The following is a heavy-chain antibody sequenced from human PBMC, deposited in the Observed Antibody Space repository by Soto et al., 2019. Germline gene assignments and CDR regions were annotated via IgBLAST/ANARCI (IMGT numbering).Heavy chain of an antibody. CDR2: STGAGGGT. V-gene: IGHV3-23*01. Sequence: GGSLRLSCAASGFPFSSYAISWVRQAPGRGLEWVAASTGAGGGTYNLEAVKGRFTVSRDNSKKTVYLQLDGLRAEDTAVYYCAKGHSDYQGDYNYYGMDVWGQGTTVTV. CDR3: AKGHSDYQGDYNYYGMDV. CDR1: GFPFSSYA. D-gene: IGHD6-25*01. J-gene: IGHJ6*02.